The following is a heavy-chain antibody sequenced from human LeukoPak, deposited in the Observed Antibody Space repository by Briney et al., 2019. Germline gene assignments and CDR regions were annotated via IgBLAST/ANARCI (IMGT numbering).Heavy chain of an antibody. D-gene: IGHD3-22*01. CDR1: GGSISSGDYY. J-gene: IGHJ2*01. CDR2: IYYSGST. CDR3: ARGRNYYDSSGSPYWYFDL. Sequence: PSQTLSLTCTVSGGSISSGDYYWSWIRQPPGKGLEWIGYIYYSGSTYYNPSLKSRLTISVDTSKNQFSLKLSSVTAADTAVYYCARGRNYYDSSGSPYWYFDLWGRGTLVTVSS. V-gene: IGHV4-30-4*01.